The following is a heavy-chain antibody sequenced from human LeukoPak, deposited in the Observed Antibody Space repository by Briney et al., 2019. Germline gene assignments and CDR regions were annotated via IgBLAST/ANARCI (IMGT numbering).Heavy chain of an antibody. CDR3: ARTNYDFWSGYPTFDY. V-gene: IGHV1-46*01. CDR1: GYTFAGYY. Sequence: ASVKVSCKASGYTFAGYYMHWVRQAPGQGLEWMGIINPSGGSTSYAQKFQGRVTMTRDTSTSTVYMELSSLRSEDTAVYYCARTNYDFWSGYPTFDYWGQGTLVTVSS. D-gene: IGHD3-3*01. J-gene: IGHJ4*02. CDR2: INPSGGST.